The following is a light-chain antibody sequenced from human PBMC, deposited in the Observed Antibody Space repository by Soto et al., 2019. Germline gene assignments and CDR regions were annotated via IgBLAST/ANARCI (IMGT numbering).Light chain of an antibody. J-gene: IGKJ3*01. CDR1: QDIRNY. Sequence: DIQMTQSPSSLSASVGGRVTMTCRASQDIRNYVAWYQQKPGEVPKLLIYAASTLQSGVPARFSGGGFGTDFTLTISSLRPEDVATYYCQRYHSALLTFGPGTKVDLK. CDR3: QRYHSALLT. CDR2: AAS. V-gene: IGKV1-27*01.